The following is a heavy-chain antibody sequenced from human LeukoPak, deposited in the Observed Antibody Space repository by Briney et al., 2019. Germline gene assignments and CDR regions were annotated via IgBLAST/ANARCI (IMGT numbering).Heavy chain of an antibody. D-gene: IGHD1-26*01. J-gene: IGHJ4*02. CDR1: GYTFTGYY. CDR2: INPNSGGT. Sequence: GASVKVSCKASGYTFTGYYMHWVRQAPGQGLECMGWINPNSGGTNYAQKFQGRVTMTRDTSISTAYMELRRLKSDDTAVYFCARVQTIVGARLYYFDYWGQGTLVTVSS. V-gene: IGHV1-2*02. CDR3: ARVQTIVGARLYYFDY.